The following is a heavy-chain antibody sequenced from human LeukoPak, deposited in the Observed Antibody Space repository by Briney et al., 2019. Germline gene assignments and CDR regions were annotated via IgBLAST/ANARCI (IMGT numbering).Heavy chain of an antibody. CDR3: ASGPWELHF. V-gene: IGHV3-7*01. J-gene: IGHJ4*02. CDR2: IKGDGGEK. CDR1: GFTFSSYW. D-gene: IGHD1-26*01. Sequence: GGSLRLSCAASGFTFSSYWMSWVRQAPGKGLEWVARIKGDGGEKEYVDSVKGRFTISRDNARSSLYLQMNSLRAEDTAVYYCASGPWELHFWGQGTLVTVSS.